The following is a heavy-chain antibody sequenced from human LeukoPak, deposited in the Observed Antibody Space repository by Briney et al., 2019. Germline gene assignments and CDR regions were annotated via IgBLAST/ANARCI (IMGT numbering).Heavy chain of an antibody. V-gene: IGHV4-34*01. Sequence: PSETLSLTCAVYGGSFSGYYWSWIRQPPGKGLEWIGEINHSGSTNYNPSLKRRVTISVDTSKNQFSLKLSSVTAADTAVYYCARLIAAAGTQGNWFDPWGQGTLVTVSS. J-gene: IGHJ5*02. CDR1: GGSFSGYY. D-gene: IGHD6-13*01. CDR2: INHSGST. CDR3: ARLIAAAGTQGNWFDP.